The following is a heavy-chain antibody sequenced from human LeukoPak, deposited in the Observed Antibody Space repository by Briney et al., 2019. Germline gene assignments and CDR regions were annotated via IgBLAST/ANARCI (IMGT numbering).Heavy chain of an antibody. CDR2: IYTSGST. D-gene: IGHD4-23*01. V-gene: IGHV4-61*02. CDR3: AREEATVVTGWDY. J-gene: IGHJ4*02. Sequence: SQTLSLTCTVSGGSISSGSYYWSWIRQPAGKGLEWIVRIYTSGSTNYNPSLKSRFTISVDTSKNQFSLKLSSVTAADTAVYYCAREEATVVTGWDYWGQGTLVTVSS. CDR1: GGSISSGSYY.